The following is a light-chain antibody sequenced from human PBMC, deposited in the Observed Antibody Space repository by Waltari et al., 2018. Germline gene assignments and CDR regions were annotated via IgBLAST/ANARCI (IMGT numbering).Light chain of an antibody. V-gene: IGLV1-40*01. CDR1: GSNIGAGYD. Sequence: QSVLTQPPSVSGAPGQRVTISCTGSGSNIGAGYDVHWYQQLPRAAPKLLIYVSRTRPLGVPDRFVGATSGTSASLAITGLQAEDEADYYCQSYDTSLSVVFGGGTKLTVL. J-gene: IGLJ3*02. CDR2: VSR. CDR3: QSYDTSLSVV.